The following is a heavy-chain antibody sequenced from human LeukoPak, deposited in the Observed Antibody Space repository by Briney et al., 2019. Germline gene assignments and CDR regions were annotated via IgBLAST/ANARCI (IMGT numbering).Heavy chain of an antibody. CDR3: ARQVVPADNWFDP. CDR1: GYTFTSYY. V-gene: IGHV1-46*01. J-gene: IGHJ5*02. D-gene: IGHD2-2*01. CDR2: TNPSGGST. Sequence: ASVKVSCKASGYTFTSYYMHWVRQAPGQGLEWMGITNPSGGSTSYAQKSQGRVTMTRDTSTSTVYMELSSLRSEDTAVYYCARQVVPADNWFDPWGQGTLVTVSS.